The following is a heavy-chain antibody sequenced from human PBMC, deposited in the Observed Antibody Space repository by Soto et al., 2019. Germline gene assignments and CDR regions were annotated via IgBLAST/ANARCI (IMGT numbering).Heavy chain of an antibody. CDR3: ARGDEYPYYFDY. J-gene: IGHJ4*02. Sequence: SETLSLTCTVSGGSISSYYLSWIRQPPGKGLEWIGYIYYSGSTNYNPSLKSRVTISVDTSKNQFSLKLSSVTAADTAVYYCARGDEYPYYFDYWGQGTLVTVSS. CDR2: IYYSGST. V-gene: IGHV4-59*01. CDR1: GGSISSYY.